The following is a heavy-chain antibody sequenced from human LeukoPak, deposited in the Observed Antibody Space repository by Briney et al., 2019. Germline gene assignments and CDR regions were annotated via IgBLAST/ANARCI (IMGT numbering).Heavy chain of an antibody. CDR3: ARVLGTWFGELFLPYFDY. D-gene: IGHD3-10*01. Sequence: GGSLRLSCAASGFTFSSYEMNWVRQAPGKGLEWVSYISSSGSTIYCADSVKGRFTISRDNAKNSLYLQMNSLRAEDTAVYYCARVLGTWFGELFLPYFDYWGQGTLVTVSS. J-gene: IGHJ4*02. CDR2: ISSSGSTI. CDR1: GFTFSSYE. V-gene: IGHV3-48*03.